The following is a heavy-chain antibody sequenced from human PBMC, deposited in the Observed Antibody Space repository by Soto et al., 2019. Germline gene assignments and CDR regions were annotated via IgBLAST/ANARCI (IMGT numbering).Heavy chain of an antibody. CDR1: GFTFSSYG. Sequence: GGSLRLSCAASGFTFSSYGMHWVRQAPGKGLEWVAVISYDGSNKYYADSVKGRFTISRDNSKNTLYLQMNSLRAEDTAVYYCAKELVVVPAATDYWGQGTLVTVSS. CDR3: AKELVVVPAATDY. J-gene: IGHJ4*02. V-gene: IGHV3-30*18. D-gene: IGHD2-2*01. CDR2: ISYDGSNK.